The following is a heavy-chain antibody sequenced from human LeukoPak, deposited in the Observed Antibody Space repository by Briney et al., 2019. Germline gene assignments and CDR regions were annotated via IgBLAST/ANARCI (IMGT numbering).Heavy chain of an antibody. CDR3: ARAYYYDSSGPHFDY. V-gene: IGHV4-34*01. J-gene: IGHJ4*02. D-gene: IGHD3-22*01. CDR1: GGSFSGYY. CDR2: INHSGST. Sequence: SETLSLTCAVYGGSFSGYYWSWIRQPPGKGLERIGEINHSGSTNYNPSLKSRVTISVDTSKNQFSLKLSSVTAADTAVYYCARAYYYDSSGPHFDYWGQGTLVTVSS.